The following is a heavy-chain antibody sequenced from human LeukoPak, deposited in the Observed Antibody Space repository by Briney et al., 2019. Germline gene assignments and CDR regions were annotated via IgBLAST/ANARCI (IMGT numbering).Heavy chain of an antibody. Sequence: SETLSLTCTVSGGSISSYYWSWIRQPPGKGLEWIGYIYYSGSTNYNPSLKSRVTISVDTSKNQFSLKLSSVTAADTAVYYCARGSDYSSSWLSFDYWGQGTLVTVSS. CDR2: IYYSGST. CDR3: ARGSDYSSSWLSFDY. CDR1: GGSISSYY. J-gene: IGHJ4*02. V-gene: IGHV4-59*01. D-gene: IGHD6-13*01.